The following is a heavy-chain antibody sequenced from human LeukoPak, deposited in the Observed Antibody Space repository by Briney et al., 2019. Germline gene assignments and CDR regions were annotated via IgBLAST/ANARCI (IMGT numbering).Heavy chain of an antibody. V-gene: IGHV1-24*01. CDR1: GYTLTELS. CDR2: FDPEDGET. CDR3: ATVRYNWNDWVFTDNWFDP. Sequence: ASVKVSCKVSGYTLTELSMHWVRQAPGKGPEWKGGFDPEDGETIYAQKFQGRVTMTEDTSTDTAYMELSSLRSEDTAVYYCATVRYNWNDWVFTDNWFDPWGQGTLVTVSS. J-gene: IGHJ5*02. D-gene: IGHD1-1*01.